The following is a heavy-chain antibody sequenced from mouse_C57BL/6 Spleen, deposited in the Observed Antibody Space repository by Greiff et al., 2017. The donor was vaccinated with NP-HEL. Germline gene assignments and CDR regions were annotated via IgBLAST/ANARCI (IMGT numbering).Heavy chain of an antibody. CDR1: GFSLTSYG. Sequence: VKLMESGPGLVQPSQSLSITCTVSGFSLTSYGVHWVRQSPGKGLEWLGVIWSGGSTDYNAAFISRLSISKDNSKSQVFFKMNSLQADDTAIYYCARNDHAGFAYWGQGTLVTVSA. J-gene: IGHJ3*01. CDR3: ARNDHAGFAY. CDR2: IWSGGST. V-gene: IGHV2-2*01.